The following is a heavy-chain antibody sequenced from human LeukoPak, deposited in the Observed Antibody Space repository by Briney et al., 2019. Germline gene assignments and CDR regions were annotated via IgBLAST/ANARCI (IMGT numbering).Heavy chain of an antibody. CDR1: GGSISSYY. J-gene: IGHJ3*02. Sequence: SETLSLTCTVSGGSISSYYWSWIRQPAGKGLEWIGRMYPSGITNYNPSLKSRVTMSVDTSKNQFSLRLSSVTAADTAVYYCAREPGFLLQGDAIDIWGQGTMVTVSS. CDR2: MYPSGIT. D-gene: IGHD1-26*01. CDR3: AREPGFLLQGDAIDI. V-gene: IGHV4-4*07.